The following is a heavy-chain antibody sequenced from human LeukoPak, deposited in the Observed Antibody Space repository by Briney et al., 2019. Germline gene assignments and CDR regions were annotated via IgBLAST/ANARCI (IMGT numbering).Heavy chain of an antibody. V-gene: IGHV3-30-3*01. CDR2: ISYDGSNK. CDR1: GFTFSSYV. D-gene: IGHD1-26*01. CDR3: ARDCPGCGVGATTDDY. Sequence: GGSLRLSCAASGFTFSSYVMHWVRQAPGKGLEWVAVISYDGSNKYYADSVKGRFTISRDNSKNTLYLQMNSLRAEDTAVYYCARDCPGCGVGATTDDYWGQGTLVTVSS. J-gene: IGHJ4*02.